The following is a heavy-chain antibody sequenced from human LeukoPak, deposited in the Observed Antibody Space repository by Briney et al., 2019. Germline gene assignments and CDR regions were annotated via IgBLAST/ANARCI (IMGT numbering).Heavy chain of an antibody. CDR1: GFTFSSYA. CDR3: AKRSGYYDFWSGYPYYYYFDY. Sequence: GGSLRLSCAASGFTFSSYAMSWVRPAPGKGLEWVSAISGSGGSTYYADSVKGRFTISRDNSKNTLYLQMNSLRAEDTAVYYCAKRSGYYDFWSGYPYYYYFDYWGQGTLVTVSS. D-gene: IGHD3-3*01. V-gene: IGHV3-23*01. CDR2: ISGSGGST. J-gene: IGHJ4*02.